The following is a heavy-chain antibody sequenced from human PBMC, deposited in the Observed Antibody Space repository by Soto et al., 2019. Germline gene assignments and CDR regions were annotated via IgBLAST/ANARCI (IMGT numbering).Heavy chain of an antibody. Sequence: ASVKVSCKASGGTFSSYTISWVRQAPGQGLEWMGRIIPILGIANYAQKFQGRVTITADKSTSTAYMELSSLRSEDTAVYYWARWYCSSTSCTDYWGQGTLVTVSS. CDR2: IIPILGIA. CDR1: GGTFSSYT. CDR3: ARWYCSSTSCTDY. V-gene: IGHV1-69*02. D-gene: IGHD2-2*01. J-gene: IGHJ4*02.